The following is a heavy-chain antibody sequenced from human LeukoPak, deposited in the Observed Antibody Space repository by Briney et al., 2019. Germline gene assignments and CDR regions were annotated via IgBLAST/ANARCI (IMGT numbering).Heavy chain of an antibody. V-gene: IGHV3-9*01. CDR1: GFTFDGYA. D-gene: IGHD6-13*01. CDR2: ISWNSGSI. Sequence: GRSLRLSCAASGFTFDGYAMHWVRQAPGKGLEWVSGISWNSGSIGYADSVKGRFTISRDNAKNSLYLQMNSLRAEDTALYYCAKDFEPGIAAVSRNWGQGTLVTVSS. CDR3: AKDFEPGIAAVSRN. J-gene: IGHJ4*02.